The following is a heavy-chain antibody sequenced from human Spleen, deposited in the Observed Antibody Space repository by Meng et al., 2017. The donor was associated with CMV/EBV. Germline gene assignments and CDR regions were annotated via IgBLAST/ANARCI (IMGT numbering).Heavy chain of an antibody. CDR2: ITPIFGTA. CDR1: GGTFISYA. D-gene: IGHD3-22*01. CDR3: ASRGRPAGDSSEYSYYYYGMDV. V-gene: IGHV1-69*05. J-gene: IGHJ6*02. Sequence: SVKVSCKASGGTFISYAVNWVRRAPGQGLEWMGGITPIFGTASYAQKFQGRVRITTDESMSTAYMELSSLRSEDTAVYYCASRGRPAGDSSEYSYYYYGMDVWGQGTTVTVSS.